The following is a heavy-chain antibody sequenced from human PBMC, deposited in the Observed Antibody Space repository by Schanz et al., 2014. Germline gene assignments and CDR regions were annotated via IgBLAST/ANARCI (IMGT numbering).Heavy chain of an antibody. D-gene: IGHD7-27*01. J-gene: IGHJ4*01. CDR2: MYINSGST. V-gene: IGHV3-53*01. Sequence: EVQLVESGGGLIQPGGSLRLSCAVSGFTVNTNYMSWVRQAPGKGLEWISSMYINSGSTQYADSVKGRFIISRDEVKHSVYLQMNSLRDDDTAVYYCARDDAWAFDYWGHGTLVTVSS. CDR3: ARDDAWAFDY. CDR1: GFTVNTNY.